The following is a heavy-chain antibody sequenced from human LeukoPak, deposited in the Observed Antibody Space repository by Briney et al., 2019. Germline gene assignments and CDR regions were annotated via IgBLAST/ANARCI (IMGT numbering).Heavy chain of an antibody. J-gene: IGHJ3*02. Sequence: PSETLSLTCSVSGGSIRSTTYYWGWIRQPPGKGLEWIGSIYYSGNTYYSPSLMSRVTISVDTSKNQFSLILRSVTAADTAVYYCARGPPGGFDIWGQGTMVTVSS. V-gene: IGHV4-39*07. CDR2: IYYSGNT. CDR1: GGSIRSTTYY. CDR3: ARGPPGGFDI.